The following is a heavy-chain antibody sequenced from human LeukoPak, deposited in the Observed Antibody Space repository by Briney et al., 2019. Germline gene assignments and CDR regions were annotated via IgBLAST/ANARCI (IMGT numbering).Heavy chain of an antibody. CDR3: VRGGSAAAAVFDY. J-gene: IGHJ4*02. D-gene: IGHD6-13*01. V-gene: IGHV4-4*07. CDR1: GGSISGYY. CDR2: IHTSGKT. Sequence: PSETLSLXCTASGGSISGYYWSWIRQPAGEGLEWIGHIHTSGKTNYNLSLKGRVSMSVDTSKNQFSLKLTSVTAADTAVYYCVRGGSAAAAVFDYWGQGTLVTVSS.